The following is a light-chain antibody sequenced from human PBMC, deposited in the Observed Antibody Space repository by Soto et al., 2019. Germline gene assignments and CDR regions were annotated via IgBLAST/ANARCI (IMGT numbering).Light chain of an antibody. Sequence: VLTQPPSVSGAPGQRVTVSCTGSSSNIGARYEVHWYQQLPGTAPKLLIYGNSNRPSGVPDRFSGSKSGTSASLAITGLQAEDEADYYCQSYDSSLSGYVFGTGTKLTVL. CDR2: GNS. V-gene: IGLV1-40*01. CDR3: QSYDSSLSGYV. J-gene: IGLJ1*01. CDR1: SSNIGARYE.